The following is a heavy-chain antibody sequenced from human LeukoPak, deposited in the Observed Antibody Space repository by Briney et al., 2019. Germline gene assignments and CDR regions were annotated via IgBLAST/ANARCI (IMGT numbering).Heavy chain of an antibody. Sequence: GESLKISCKGSGYSFTSYWIGWVRQMPGEGLEWMGIIYPGDSDTRYSPSFQGQVTISADKSISTAYLQWSSLKASDTAMYHCARTAPGYSSSWQESDAFDIWGQGTMVTVSS. J-gene: IGHJ3*02. D-gene: IGHD6-13*01. V-gene: IGHV5-51*01. CDR3: ARTAPGYSSSWQESDAFDI. CDR1: GYSFTSYW. CDR2: IYPGDSDT.